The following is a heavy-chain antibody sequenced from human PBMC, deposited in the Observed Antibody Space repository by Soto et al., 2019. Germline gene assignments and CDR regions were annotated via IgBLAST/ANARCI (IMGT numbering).Heavy chain of an antibody. V-gene: IGHV3-23*01. CDR3: ARRGPGTYFDY. Sequence: PGGSLRLSCAASGFTVSSNYMSWVRQAPGKGLEWVSVISGSGDSTYYADSVKGRFTISRDNSKNTLYLQMNSLRTEDTAVYYCARRGPGTYFDYWGQGTLVTVSS. J-gene: IGHJ4*02. CDR1: GFTVSSNY. CDR2: ISGSGDST. D-gene: IGHD6-13*01.